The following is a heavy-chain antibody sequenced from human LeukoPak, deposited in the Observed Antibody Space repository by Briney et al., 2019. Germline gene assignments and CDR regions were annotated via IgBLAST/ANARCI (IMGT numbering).Heavy chain of an antibody. CDR3: ARARSGKWGFDY. J-gene: IGHJ4*02. CDR1: GVSISSSNSY. CDR2: INHSGSI. Sequence: PSETLSLTCSVSGVSISSSNSYWGWIRQPPGRGLEWIGEINHSGSINYNPSLKSRVTISVDTSKNQFSLKLSSVTAADTAVYYCARARSGKWGFDYWGQGTLVTVSS. V-gene: IGHV4-39*07. D-gene: IGHD1-26*01.